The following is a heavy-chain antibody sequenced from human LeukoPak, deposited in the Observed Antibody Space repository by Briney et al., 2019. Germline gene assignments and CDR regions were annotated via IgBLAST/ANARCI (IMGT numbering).Heavy chain of an antibody. CDR2: IYPSDSDT. CDR1: GYSFTRYW. V-gene: IGHV5-51*01. CDR3: ARHYYGSGTYIVVGAFDI. D-gene: IGHD3-10*01. J-gene: IGHJ3*02. Sequence: GESLKISCKGSGYSFTRYWIGWVRQMPGKGLEWMGIIYPSDSDTRYSPSFQGQVTISADKSISTAYLQWSSLKASDTAMYYCARHYYGSGTYIVVGAFDIWGQGTMVTVSS.